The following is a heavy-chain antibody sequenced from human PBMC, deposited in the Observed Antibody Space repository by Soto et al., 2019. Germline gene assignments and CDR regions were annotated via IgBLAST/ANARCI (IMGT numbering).Heavy chain of an antibody. Sequence: EVQLVESGGGLVQPGGSLGLSCTASGFIVSDTYVNWVRQAPGKGLEWVSVISNRGDTHYADSVRGRFSLSRDISDNTLHLQMNTLRVEDTAVYYCAREPRYCRGGSCSITGDAYDIWGQGTLVTVSS. J-gene: IGHJ3*02. CDR1: GFIVSDTY. D-gene: IGHD2-15*01. V-gene: IGHV3-66*01. CDR3: AREPRYCRGGSCSITGDAYDI. CDR2: ISNRGDT.